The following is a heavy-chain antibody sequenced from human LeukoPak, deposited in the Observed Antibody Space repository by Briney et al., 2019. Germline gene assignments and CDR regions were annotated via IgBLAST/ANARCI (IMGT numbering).Heavy chain of an antibody. Sequence: GASVKVSCKASGYTFTGYYMHWVRQAPGQGLEWMGWINPNSGGTNYAQKFQGRVTMTRDTSISTAYMELSRLRSDDTAVYYCAREVHSSSWYFFDYWGLGTLVTVSS. CDR3: AREVHSSSWYFFDY. J-gene: IGHJ4*02. CDR2: INPNSGGT. D-gene: IGHD6-13*01. V-gene: IGHV1-2*02. CDR1: GYTFTGYY.